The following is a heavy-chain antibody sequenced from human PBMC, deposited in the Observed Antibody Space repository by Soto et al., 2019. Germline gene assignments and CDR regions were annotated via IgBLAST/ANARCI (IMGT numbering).Heavy chain of an antibody. V-gene: IGHV1-3*01. Sequence: ASVKVSCKASGYTFTSYAMHWVRQAPGQRLEWMGWINAGNGNTKYSQKFQGRVTITRDTSASTAYMELSSVRSEDTAVYYCARDLSRAPSNPGFDPWGQGTLVTVSS. CDR2: INAGNGNT. J-gene: IGHJ5*02. CDR1: GYTFTSYA. CDR3: ARDLSRAPSNPGFDP.